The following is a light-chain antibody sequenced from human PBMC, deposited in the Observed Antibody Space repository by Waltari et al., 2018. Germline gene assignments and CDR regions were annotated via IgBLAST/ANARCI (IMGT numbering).Light chain of an antibody. J-gene: IGKJ4*01. CDR2: MGS. Sequence: MTQSPLSLPVTPGEPASISCRSSQSLLHGDGRNFLDWYLQKPGQSPQLLIYMGSNRASGVPDRFSGSGSGTYFTLKISRVEAEDVGVYYCMQARQPPYTFGGGTKVEIK. V-gene: IGKV2-28*01. CDR1: QSLLHGDGRNF. CDR3: MQARQPPYT.